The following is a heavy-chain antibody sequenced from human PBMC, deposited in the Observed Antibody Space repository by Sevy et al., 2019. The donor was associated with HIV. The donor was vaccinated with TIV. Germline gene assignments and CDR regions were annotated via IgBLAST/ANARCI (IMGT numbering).Heavy chain of an antibody. D-gene: IGHD3-10*01. J-gene: IGHJ4*02. CDR1: GGSFSGYY. CDR2: INHSGST. CDR3: ARKKRHSYGSGSSKYYFDY. V-gene: IGHV4-34*01. Sequence: SETLSLTCAVYGGSFSGYYWSWIRQPPGKGLEWIGEINHSGSTNYNPSLKSRVTISVDTSKNQFSLKLSSVTAADTAVYYCARKKRHSYGSGSSKYYFDYWGQGTLVTVSS.